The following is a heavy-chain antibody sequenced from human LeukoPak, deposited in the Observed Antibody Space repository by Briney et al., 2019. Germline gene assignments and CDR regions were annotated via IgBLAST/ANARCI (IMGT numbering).Heavy chain of an antibody. D-gene: IGHD3-10*01. CDR3: ARDLSGPNDAFDI. V-gene: IGHV3-21*01. CDR1: GFTFSSYS. J-gene: IGHJ3*02. CDR2: ITSSSNYI. Sequence: GGSLRLSCAASGFTFSSYSMNWVRQAPGKGLEWVSSITSSSNYIYYADSVKGRFTISRDNAKNSLYLQMNSLRAEDTAVYYCARDLSGPNDAFDIWGQGTMVTVSS.